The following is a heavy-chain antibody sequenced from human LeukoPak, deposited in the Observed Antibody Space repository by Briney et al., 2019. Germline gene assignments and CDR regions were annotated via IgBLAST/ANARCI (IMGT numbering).Heavy chain of an antibody. J-gene: IGHJ3*02. CDR2: INTNTGNP. D-gene: IGHD3-9*01. V-gene: IGHV7-4-1*02. CDR1: GYTFTSYA. Sequence: GASVKVSCKASGYTFTSYAMNWVRQAPGQGLEWMGWINTNTGNPTYAQGFTGRFVFSLDTSVSTAYLQTSSLKAEDTAVYYCARARPPFVWWGHDAFDIWGQGTMVTVSS. CDR3: ARARPPFVWWGHDAFDI.